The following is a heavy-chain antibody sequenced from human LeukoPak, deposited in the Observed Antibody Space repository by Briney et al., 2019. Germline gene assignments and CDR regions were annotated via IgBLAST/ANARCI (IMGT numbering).Heavy chain of an antibody. Sequence: GGSLRLSCAASGFTFFSYGMHWVRQAPGKGLEWVAFIRYDGSNEYYADSVKGRFTISRDNSKNSLYLQMNSLTAEDTAVYYCARDRRGDSYGPLDSWGQGTLVTVSS. D-gene: IGHD5-18*01. CDR1: GFTFFSYG. V-gene: IGHV3-30*02. CDR3: ARDRRGDSYGPLDS. CDR2: IRYDGSNE. J-gene: IGHJ4*02.